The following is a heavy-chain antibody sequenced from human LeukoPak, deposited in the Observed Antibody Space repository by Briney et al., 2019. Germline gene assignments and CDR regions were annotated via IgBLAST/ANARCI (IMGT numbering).Heavy chain of an antibody. J-gene: IGHJ5*02. CDR3: ARPRDGNWFDP. CDR2: IRSKANSYAT. CDR1: GFTFSGSA. Sequence: PGGSLRLSCAGSGFTFSGSAMHWVRQVSGKGLEWVGRIRSKANSYATAYAASVEGRFTISRDDSKNTAYLQMNSLKTEDTAVYYCARPRDGNWFDPWGQGTLVTVSS. V-gene: IGHV3-73*01. D-gene: IGHD5-24*01.